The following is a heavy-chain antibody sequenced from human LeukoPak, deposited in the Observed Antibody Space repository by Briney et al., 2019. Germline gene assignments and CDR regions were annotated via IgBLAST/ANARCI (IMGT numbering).Heavy chain of an antibody. CDR3: TGLVGSTTYY. D-gene: IGHD1-26*01. V-gene: IGHV3-15*01. CDR1: GFTFSNAW. J-gene: IGHJ4*02. CDR2: IKSKSDGGTT. Sequence: GGSLRLPHAASGFTFSNAWMPWVRQAPGKGLEWVGRIKSKSDGGTTDYAAPVKGRFTISRDDSKNTLYLQMNSLKTEDTAVYYCTGLVGSTTYYWGQRTIVSVCS.